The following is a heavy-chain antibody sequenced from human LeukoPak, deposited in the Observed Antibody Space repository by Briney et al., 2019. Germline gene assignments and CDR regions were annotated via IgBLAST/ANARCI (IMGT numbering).Heavy chain of an antibody. CDR2: IYYSGST. D-gene: IGHD4-11*01. CDR1: GGSISSGDYH. Sequence: SQTLSLTCTVSGGSISSGDYHWSWIRQPPGKGLEWIGYIYYSGSTYYNPSLKSRVTISVDTSKNQFSLKLSSVTAADTAVYYCARETTVTTSLDYWGQGTLVTVSS. CDR3: ARETTVTTSLDY. J-gene: IGHJ4*02. V-gene: IGHV4-30-4*01.